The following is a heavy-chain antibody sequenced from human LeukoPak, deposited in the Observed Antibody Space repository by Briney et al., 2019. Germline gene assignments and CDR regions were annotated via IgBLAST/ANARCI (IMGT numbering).Heavy chain of an antibody. CDR1: GFTFSSYW. D-gene: IGHD6-13*01. J-gene: IGHJ4*02. Sequence: GSLILSCAASGFTFSSYWMSWVRQAPGKGLEWVANIKQDGSEKYYVDSVKGRFTISRDNAKNSLYLQMNSLRAEDTAVYYCARGAVRIAAAGRFDYWGQGTLVTVSS. CDR3: ARGAVRIAAAGRFDY. V-gene: IGHV3-7*03. CDR2: IKQDGSEK.